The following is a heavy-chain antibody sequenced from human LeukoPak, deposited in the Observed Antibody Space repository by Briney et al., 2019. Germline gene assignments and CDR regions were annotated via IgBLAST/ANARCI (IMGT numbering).Heavy chain of an antibody. CDR1: GFTFTSHS. CDR2: ISSGSTSI. J-gene: IGHJ6*02. D-gene: IGHD3-10*01. CDR3: ARHTGPYYGSGSYGLDV. V-gene: IGHV3-21*01. Sequence: PGGSLRLSCAASGFTFTSHSINSVRQAPGNGLEWCSSISSGSTSIYYADSVKGRFTISRDNAKNSLYLQMSSLRAEDTAAFYCARHTGPYYGSGSYGLDVWGQGTTVTVSS.